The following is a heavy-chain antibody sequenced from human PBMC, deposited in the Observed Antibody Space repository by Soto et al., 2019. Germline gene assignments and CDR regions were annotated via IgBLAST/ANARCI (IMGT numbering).Heavy chain of an antibody. CDR3: ARAVGDPLYYLDY. D-gene: IGHD2-21*02. CDR1: SDSISSYY. V-gene: IGHV4-59*08. Sequence: SETLSLTCTVSSDSISSYYWIWIRQSPGKGLEWIGYTDYSGNTNYNPSLKSRVTISGDTSKNQFSLRLSSVSAADTAVYYCARAVGDPLYYLDYWGQGTLVTVSS. J-gene: IGHJ4*02. CDR2: TDYSGNT.